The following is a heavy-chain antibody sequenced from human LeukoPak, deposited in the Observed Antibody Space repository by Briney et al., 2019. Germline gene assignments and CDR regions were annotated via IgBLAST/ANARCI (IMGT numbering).Heavy chain of an antibody. D-gene: IGHD5-12*01. V-gene: IGHV4-59*11. J-gene: IGHJ4*02. CDR2: IYYSGST. Sequence: ASETLSLTCTVSGGPISSQDWSWIRQPPGKGLEWIGYIYYSGSTKYNPSLKSRVTISVDTSKTQFSLKLSSVTAADTAVYYCARVMGYSGYEFDYWGQGSLVTVSS. CDR3: ARVMGYSGYEFDY. CDR1: GGPISSQD.